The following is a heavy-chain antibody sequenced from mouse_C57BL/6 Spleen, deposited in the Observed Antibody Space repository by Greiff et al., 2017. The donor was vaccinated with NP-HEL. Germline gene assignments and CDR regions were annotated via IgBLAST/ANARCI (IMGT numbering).Heavy chain of an antibody. CDR2: INPNNGGT. V-gene: IGHV1-26*01. D-gene: IGHD2-3*01. Sequence: EVQLQQSGPELVKPGASVKISCKASGYTFTDYYMNWVKQSHGKSLEWIGDINPNNGGTSYNQKFKGKATLTVDKSSSTAYMELRSLTSEDSAVYSCARSYEGYYNYAMDYWGQGTSVTVSS. J-gene: IGHJ4*01. CDR3: ARSYEGYYNYAMDY. CDR1: GYTFTDYY.